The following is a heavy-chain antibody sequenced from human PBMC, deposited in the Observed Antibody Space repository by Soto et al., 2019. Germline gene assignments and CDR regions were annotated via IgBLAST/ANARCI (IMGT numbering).Heavy chain of an antibody. Sequence: PSETLSLTSTVSGGSISSGCYYWSWIRQHPGKGLEWIGYIYYSGSTYYNPSRKSRVTISVDTSKTQFSLKLSSVTAADTAVYYCARALVPVGLEWLIAWFDPWGQGTLVTVSS. J-gene: IGHJ5*02. D-gene: IGHD3-3*01. CDR3: ARALVPVGLEWLIAWFDP. CDR2: IYYSGST. V-gene: IGHV4-31*03. CDR1: GGSISSGCYY.